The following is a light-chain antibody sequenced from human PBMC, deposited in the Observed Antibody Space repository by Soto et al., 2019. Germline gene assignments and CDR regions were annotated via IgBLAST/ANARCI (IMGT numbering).Light chain of an antibody. J-gene: IGLJ3*02. V-gene: IGLV9-49*01. Sequence: QPVLTQPPSASASLGASVTLTCTLSSGYSNYKVDWYQQRPGKGPRFVMRVGTGGIVGSKGDGIPDRFSVLGSGLNRYLTIKNIQEEDESDYHCGADHGSGRYFVSVFGGGTKLTVL. CDR3: GADHGSGRYFVSV. CDR1: SGYSNYK. CDR2: VGTGGIVG.